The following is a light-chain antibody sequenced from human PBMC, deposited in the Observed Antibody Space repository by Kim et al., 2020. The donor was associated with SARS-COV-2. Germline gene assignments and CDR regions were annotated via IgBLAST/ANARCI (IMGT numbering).Light chain of an antibody. J-gene: IGKJ5*01. CDR2: GAS. CDR3: QQLNTYPIT. V-gene: IGKV1-9*01. CDR1: QDINSD. Sequence: AAVGDRVTITGRASQDINSDLAWYQQSPGKAPKLLIYGASTLQSGVPSRFSGSGSGTEFTLTISSLQTEDFATYYCQQLNTYPITFGQGTRLEIK.